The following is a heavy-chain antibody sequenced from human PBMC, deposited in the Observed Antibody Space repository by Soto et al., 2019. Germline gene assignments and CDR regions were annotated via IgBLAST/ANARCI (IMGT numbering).Heavy chain of an antibody. CDR1: GFTFSSYS. D-gene: IGHD2-15*01. CDR2: ISSSSSYI. Sequence: GGSLRLSCADSGFTFSSYSMNWVRQAPGEGLEWVSSISSSSSYIYYADSVKGRFTISRDNAKNSLYLQMNSLRAEDTAVYYCARAPTLGYCSGCSCYWYFDLWGRGTLVTVS. J-gene: IGHJ2*01. CDR3: ARAPTLGYCSGCSCYWYFDL. V-gene: IGHV3-21*01.